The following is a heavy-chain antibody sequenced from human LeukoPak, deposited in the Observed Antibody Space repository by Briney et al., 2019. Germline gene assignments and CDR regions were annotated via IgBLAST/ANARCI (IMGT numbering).Heavy chain of an antibody. CDR2: ISGNNDNP. Sequence: ASVKVSCKASGFTFTSSAVQWVRQARGQRLEWMGWISGNNDNPNYGQKFQGRFTVTTDSSTSTAYMELRNLRFDDTAVYYCARDGTSTDDYWGQGTLVTVSS. J-gene: IGHJ4*02. D-gene: IGHD2-2*01. CDR1: GFTFTSSA. CDR3: ARDGTSTDDY. V-gene: IGHV1-18*01.